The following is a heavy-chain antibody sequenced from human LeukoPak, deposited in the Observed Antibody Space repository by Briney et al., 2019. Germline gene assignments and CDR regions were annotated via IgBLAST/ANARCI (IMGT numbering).Heavy chain of an antibody. CDR3: ARLSIRNWFDP. Sequence: SETLSLTCTVSGGSISSYYWSWIRQPPGKGLEWIGYIYYSGSTNYNPSLKSRVTISVDTSENQFSLKLSSVTAADTAVYYCARLSIRNWFDPWGQGTLVTVSS. CDR1: GGSISSYY. V-gene: IGHV4-59*08. J-gene: IGHJ5*02. CDR2: IYYSGST. D-gene: IGHD4-17*01.